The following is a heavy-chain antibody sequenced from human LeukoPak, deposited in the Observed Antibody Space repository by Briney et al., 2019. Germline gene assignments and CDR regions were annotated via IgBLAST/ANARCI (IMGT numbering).Heavy chain of an antibody. CDR2: ISAYNGNT. CDR3: AKDLSAARDAFDI. J-gene: IGHJ3*02. CDR1: GGTFSSYA. V-gene: IGHV1-18*01. D-gene: IGHD6-6*01. Sequence: ASVKVSCKASGGTFSSYAISWVRQAPGQGLEWMGWISAYNGNTNYAQKLQGRVTMTTDTSTSTAYMELRSLRSDDTAVYYCAKDLSAARDAFDIWGQGTMVTVSS.